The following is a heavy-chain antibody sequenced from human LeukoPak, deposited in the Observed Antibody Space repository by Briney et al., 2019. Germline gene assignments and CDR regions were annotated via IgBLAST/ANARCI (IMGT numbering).Heavy chain of an antibody. CDR3: ARHINSSPGAPFDY. Sequence: SETLSLTCTVSGGSISSYYWSWIRQPPGKGLEWIGYIYYSGSTNYNPSLKSRVTISVDTSKNQFSLKLSSVTAADTAVYYCARHINSSPGAPFDYWGQGALVTVSS. CDR2: IYYSGST. V-gene: IGHV4-59*08. CDR1: GGSISSYY. J-gene: IGHJ4*02. D-gene: IGHD6-13*01.